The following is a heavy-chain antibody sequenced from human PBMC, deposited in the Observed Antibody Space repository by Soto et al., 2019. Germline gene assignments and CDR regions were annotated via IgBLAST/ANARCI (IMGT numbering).Heavy chain of an antibody. D-gene: IGHD6-19*01. CDR1: GFTFSSYA. V-gene: IGHV3-30-3*01. Sequence: PGGSLRLSCAASGFTFSSYAMHWVRQAPGKGLEWVAVISYDGSNKYYADSVKGRFTISRDNSKNTLYLQMNSLRAEDTAVYYCARVDPLGSGWCVDYWGQGTLVTVSS. J-gene: IGHJ4*02. CDR3: ARVDPLGSGWCVDY. CDR2: ISYDGSNK.